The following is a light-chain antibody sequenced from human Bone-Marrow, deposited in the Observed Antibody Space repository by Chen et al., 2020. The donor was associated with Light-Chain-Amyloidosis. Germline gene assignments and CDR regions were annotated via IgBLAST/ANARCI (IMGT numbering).Light chain of an antibody. CDR1: NSNIGSNF. CDR2: RND. J-gene: IGLJ1*01. Sequence: QSVLTQPPSASGTPGQRVTISCSGSNSNIGSNFVYWYQQLPGTAPKLFIYRNDQRPSGVPDRFAGSKSGTSASVAISGVRSGDETDYYCAAWDDSRSGFYVFGTGTKVTVL. CDR3: AAWDDSRSGFYV. V-gene: IGLV1-47*01.